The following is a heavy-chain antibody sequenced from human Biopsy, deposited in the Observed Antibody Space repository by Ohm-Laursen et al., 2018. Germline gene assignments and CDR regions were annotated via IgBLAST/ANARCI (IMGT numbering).Heavy chain of an antibody. V-gene: IGHV4-34*01. J-gene: IGHJ6*02. CDR1: GEPFNGYY. CDR2: INHSGRT. CDR3: VRGVDYYDPYHYYALDV. Sequence: GTLSLTCAAYGEPFNGYYWSWIRQTPGKGLEWIGEINHSGRTNYNPSLKSRVTISVDTSKNQFSLKVRSVTAADTAVYYCVRGVDYYDPYHYYALDVWGQGTTVTVSS. D-gene: IGHD3-22*01.